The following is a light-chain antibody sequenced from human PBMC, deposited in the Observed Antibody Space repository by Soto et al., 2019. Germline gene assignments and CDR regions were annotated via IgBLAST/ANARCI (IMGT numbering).Light chain of an antibody. CDR3: PQYRTARFS. Sequence: EIVLTQSPDTLSLSPGERATLSCRASPGVNANYLAWYEQRPGQAPSLLIFDISTRATGVPDRFSGSGSGTDFTLTINGVEPEDFAVQYCPQYRTARFSFAQGTKVEI. CDR2: DIS. J-gene: IGKJ2*03. CDR1: PGVNANY. V-gene: IGKV3-20*01.